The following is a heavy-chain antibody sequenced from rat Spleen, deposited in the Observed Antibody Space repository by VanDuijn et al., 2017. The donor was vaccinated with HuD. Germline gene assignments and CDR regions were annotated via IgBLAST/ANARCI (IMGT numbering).Heavy chain of an antibody. D-gene: IGHD1-2*01. V-gene: IGHV2-1*01. J-gene: IGHJ2*01. CDR3: ARSDFSSPYYFDY. Sequence: QVRLEESGPGLVQTSQTPSLTCTVSGFSLISYSVHWIRQPPGKGLAWMGGIWGEGRTDYNSVLKSRLSISRDTSKSQLFLQMNNLQTEDTAMYFCARSDFSSPYYFDYWGQGVMVTVSS. CDR1: GFSLISYS. CDR2: IWGEGRT.